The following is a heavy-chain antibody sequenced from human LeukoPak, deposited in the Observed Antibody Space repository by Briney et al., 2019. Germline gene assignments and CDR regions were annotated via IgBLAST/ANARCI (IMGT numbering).Heavy chain of an antibody. D-gene: IGHD2-21*01. Sequence: GESLKISCEASGFHFKNYWVGGVRQMPGKGLEWMGIIYPGDYDTRYSPSFQGHVTISVDKSISPAYLQWRSLRASDTAMYFCEGHSFDSFDAFDVWGQGTIVTVSA. CDR1: GFHFKNYW. V-gene: IGHV5-51*01. CDR2: IYPGDYDT. CDR3: EGHSFDSFDAFDV. J-gene: IGHJ3*01.